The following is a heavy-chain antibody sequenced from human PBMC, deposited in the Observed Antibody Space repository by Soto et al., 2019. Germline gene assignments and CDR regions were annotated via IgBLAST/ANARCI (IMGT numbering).Heavy chain of an antibody. D-gene: IGHD6-19*01. CDR2: IYYSGST. CDR1: GGSISSYY. J-gene: IGHJ4*02. V-gene: IGHV4-59*01. CDR3: ARVRKSSGWYGVHFDY. Sequence: PSETLSLTCTVSGGSISSYYWSWIRQPPGKGLEWIGYIYYSGSTNYNPSLKSRVTISVDTSKNQFSLKLSSVTAADTAVYYCARVRKSSGWYGVHFDYWGQGTLVTVS.